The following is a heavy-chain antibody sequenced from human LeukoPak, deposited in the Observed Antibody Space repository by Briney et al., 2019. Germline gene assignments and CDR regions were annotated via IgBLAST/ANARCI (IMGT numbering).Heavy chain of an antibody. V-gene: IGHV4-59*01. CDR3: ARTDYGSGRSIDY. CDR2: IYYSGST. CDR1: GGSISSYY. Sequence: SETLSLTCTVSGGSISSYYWSWIRQPPGKGLEWNGYIYYSGSTNYNPSLKSRVTISVDTSKNQFSLKLSSVTAADTAVYYCARTDYGSGRSIDYWGQGTLVTVSS. J-gene: IGHJ4*02. D-gene: IGHD3-10*01.